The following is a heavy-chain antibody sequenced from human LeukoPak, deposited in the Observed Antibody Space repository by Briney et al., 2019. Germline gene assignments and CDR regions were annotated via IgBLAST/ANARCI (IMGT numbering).Heavy chain of an antibody. CDR3: AKGLRFVDY. D-gene: IGHD3-3*01. CDR2: IYYDGS. J-gene: IGHJ4*02. CDR1: GFTFSSFA. V-gene: IGHV3-30*06. Sequence: GGSLRLSCVASGFTFSSFAMQWVRQAPGKGLEWVAAIYYDGSNYADSVKGRFTISRDNSKNTLYLQVNSLRPEDTAVYYCAKGLRFVDYWGQGTLVTVSS.